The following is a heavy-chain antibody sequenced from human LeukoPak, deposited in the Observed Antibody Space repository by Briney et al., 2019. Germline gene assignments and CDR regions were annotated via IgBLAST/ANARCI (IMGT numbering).Heavy chain of an antibody. CDR1: GFTFSSYS. CDR3: ARDLVWPPQQFDY. V-gene: IGHV3-21*01. J-gene: IGHJ4*02. D-gene: IGHD1-1*01. Sequence: GSXRLSCAASGFTFSSYSMNWVRQAPGKGLEWVSSISSSSSYIYYADSVKGRFTISRDNAKNSLCLQMNSLRAEDTAVYYCARDLVWPPQQFDYWGQGTLVTVSS. CDR2: ISSSSSYI.